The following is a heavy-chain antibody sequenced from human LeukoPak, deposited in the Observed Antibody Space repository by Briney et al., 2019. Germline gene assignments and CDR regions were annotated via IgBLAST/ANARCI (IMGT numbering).Heavy chain of an antibody. D-gene: IGHD3-10*01. V-gene: IGHV4-59*08. CDR3: ARLDYYGSGSPRWVDY. J-gene: IGHJ4*02. CDR1: GGSISSYY. Sequence: SETLSLTCTVSGGSISSYYWSWIRQPPGKGLEWIGYIYYSGSTNYNPSLKSRVTISVDTSKNQFSLKLSSVTAADTAVYYCARLDYYGSGSPRWVDYWGQGTLVTVSS. CDR2: IYYSGST.